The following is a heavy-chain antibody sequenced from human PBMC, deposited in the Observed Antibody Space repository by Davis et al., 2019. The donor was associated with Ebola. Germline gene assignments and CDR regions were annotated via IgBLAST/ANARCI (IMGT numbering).Heavy chain of an antibody. J-gene: IGHJ4*02. V-gene: IGHV4-59*01. CDR2: IYHSGST. Sequence: SETLSLTCTVSGGSISTYYWSWLRQPPGKGLEWIGNIYHSGSTNYNPSLKSRLTISVDTSKNQFSLRLRSVTAADTAVYYCARGPWAAAQTLLAYWGQGTLVTVSS. CDR1: GGSISTYY. CDR3: ARGPWAAAQTLLAY. D-gene: IGHD6-13*01.